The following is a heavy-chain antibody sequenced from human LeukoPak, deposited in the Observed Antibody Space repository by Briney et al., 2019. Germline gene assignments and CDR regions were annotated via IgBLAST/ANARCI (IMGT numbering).Heavy chain of an antibody. J-gene: IGHJ4*02. Sequence: SETLSLTCTVSGGSISSYYWSWIRQPPGKGLEWIGYIYYSGSTNYNPSLKSRVTISVDTSKNQFSLKLSSVTAADTAVYYCARRVGYCSGGGCSAARGYYFDYWGQGTLVTVSS. V-gene: IGHV4-59*08. CDR2: IYYSGST. CDR3: ARRVGYCSGGGCSAARGYYFDY. D-gene: IGHD2-15*01. CDR1: GGSISSYY.